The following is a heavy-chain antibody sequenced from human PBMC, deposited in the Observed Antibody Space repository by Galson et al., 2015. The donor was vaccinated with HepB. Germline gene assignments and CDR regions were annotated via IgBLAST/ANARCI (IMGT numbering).Heavy chain of an antibody. J-gene: IGHJ4*02. CDR1: GFTFSSYA. CDR3: AKGVPSGITATVFDL. V-gene: IGHV3-23*01. D-gene: IGHD6-25*01. CDR2: ISGSGGST. Sequence: SLRLSCAASGFTFSSYAMSWVRQAPGKGLEWASAISGSGGSTDYTDSVKGRFTISRDNAKNTLYLQMNSLRAEDTAVYYCAKGVPSGITATVFDLWGQGTLVTVSS.